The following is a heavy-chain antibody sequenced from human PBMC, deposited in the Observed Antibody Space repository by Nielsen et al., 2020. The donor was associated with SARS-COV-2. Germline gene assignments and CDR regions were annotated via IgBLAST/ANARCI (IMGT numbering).Heavy chain of an antibody. D-gene: IGHD6-13*01. CDR2: VSWNSDRI. J-gene: IGHJ4*02. V-gene: IGHV3-9*01. CDR1: GFTFHDFG. CDR3: ARLGGAGDFDF. Sequence: SLKISCTASGFTFHDFGMHWVRPAPGKGLEWVSGVSWNSDRIVYADSVKGRFTISRDNAKNSLSLQMNSLRGEDTAMYYCARLGGAGDFDFWGQGTLVTVSS.